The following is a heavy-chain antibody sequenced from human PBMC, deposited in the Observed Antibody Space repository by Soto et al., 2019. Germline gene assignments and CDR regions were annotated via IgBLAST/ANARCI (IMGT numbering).Heavy chain of an antibody. CDR2: VYHSGST. CDR1: GGSIRSGGYS. V-gene: IGHV4-30-2*01. J-gene: IGHJ4*02. Sequence: QLQLQESGSGLVKPSQTLSLTCAFSGGSIRSGGYSWSLIRQPPGKGLEWIGYVYHSGSTYYNPSLTSRVTISVDRSKNRFSLKLSSVTAADKAVYYCGRVPDYWGQGTLVTVSS. CDR3: GRVPDY.